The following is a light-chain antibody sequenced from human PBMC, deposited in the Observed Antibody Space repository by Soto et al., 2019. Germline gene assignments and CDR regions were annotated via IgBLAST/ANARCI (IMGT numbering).Light chain of an antibody. CDR2: GAS. Sequence: EIVLTQSPGTLSLSPGERATLSCRASQSVRSSHLAWYQQKLGQAPRLLIYGASTRATGISARFSGSGSGTEFTLTISSLQYEDFELYYCQQYNNWHRTLRQGTKVDLK. V-gene: IGKV3-15*01. CDR3: QQYNNWHRT. J-gene: IGKJ1*01. CDR1: QSVRSSH.